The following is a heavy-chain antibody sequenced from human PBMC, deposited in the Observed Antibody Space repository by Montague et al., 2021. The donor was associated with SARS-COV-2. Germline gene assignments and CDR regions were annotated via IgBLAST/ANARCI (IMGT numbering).Heavy chain of an antibody. J-gene: IGHJ5*02. V-gene: IGHV4-30-2*05. CDR3: ARLTVIVDTSGGTLHWFDP. Sequence: TLSLTCAVSGGSVSSCDFFWTCVPQPPGLGLEWIGSISHYAGSKHSLSLKIPISLSFATSAIHFSLSLNSATAADSASYYCARLTVIVDTSGGTLHWFDPWGQGALVTVSS. D-gene: IGHD2-21*02. CDR2: ISHYAGS. CDR1: GGSVSSCDFF.